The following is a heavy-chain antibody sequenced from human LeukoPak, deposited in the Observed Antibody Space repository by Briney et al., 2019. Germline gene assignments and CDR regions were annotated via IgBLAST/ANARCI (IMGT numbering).Heavy chain of an antibody. CDR1: GYTFTGYY. J-gene: IGHJ3*02. Sequence: AASVKVSCKASGYTFTGYYMHWLRQAPGQGLEWMGWINPTSGGTNYAQKFQGRVTMTRDTSISTAYMELSRLRSDDTAVYYCTRPLRFLEWLPATTDAFDIWGQGTMVTVSS. CDR2: INPTSGGT. V-gene: IGHV1-2*02. CDR3: TRPLRFLEWLPATTDAFDI. D-gene: IGHD3-3*01.